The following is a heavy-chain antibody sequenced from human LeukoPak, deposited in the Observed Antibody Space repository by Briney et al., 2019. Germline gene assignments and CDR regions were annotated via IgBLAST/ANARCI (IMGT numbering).Heavy chain of an antibody. Sequence: SEALSLTCAVYGGSFSGYYWSWIRQPPGKGLEWIGEINHSGSTNYNPSLKSRVTISVDTSKNQFSLKLSSVTAADTAVYCCARGYGDIVVVPAAPGALNWFDPWGQGTLVTVSS. J-gene: IGHJ5*02. V-gene: IGHV4-34*01. CDR3: ARGYGDIVVVPAAPGALNWFDP. D-gene: IGHD2-2*01. CDR2: INHSGST. CDR1: GGSFSGYY.